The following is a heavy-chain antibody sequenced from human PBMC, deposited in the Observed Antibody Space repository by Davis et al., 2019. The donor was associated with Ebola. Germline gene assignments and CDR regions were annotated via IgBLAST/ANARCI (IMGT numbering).Heavy chain of an antibody. CDR3: ARVPMVRGVPSNNYYYGMDV. V-gene: IGHV4-61*01. CDR1: GGSVSSGSYY. D-gene: IGHD3-10*01. J-gene: IGHJ6*02. CDR2: IYYSGST. Sequence: SDTLSPPCTVPGGSVSSGSYYWSWIRQHPGKGLEWIGYIYYSGSTNYNPSLKSRVTISVDTSKNQYSLKLSSVTSAEKAVYYCARVPMVRGVPSNNYYYGMDVWGQGTTVTVSS.